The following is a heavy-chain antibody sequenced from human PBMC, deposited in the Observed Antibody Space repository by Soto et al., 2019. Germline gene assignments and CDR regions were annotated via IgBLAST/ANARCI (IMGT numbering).Heavy chain of an antibody. CDR2: IWYDGSNK. V-gene: IGHV3-33*08. D-gene: IGHD3-22*01. Sequence: GGSLRLSCAASGFTFSSYGMHWVRQAPGKGLEWVAVIWYDGSNKYYADSVKGRFTISRDNSKNTLYPQMNSLRAEDTAVYYCARFDSSGYYYDQDYYYGMDVWGQGTTVTV. J-gene: IGHJ6*02. CDR1: GFTFSSYG. CDR3: ARFDSSGYYYDQDYYYGMDV.